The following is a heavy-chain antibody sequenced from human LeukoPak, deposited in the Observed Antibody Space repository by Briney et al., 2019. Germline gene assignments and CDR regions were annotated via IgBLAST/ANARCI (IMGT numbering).Heavy chain of an antibody. D-gene: IGHD1-14*01. CDR1: GFTFSSYD. CDR2: IGTAGDT. J-gene: IGHJ3*02. Sequence: GGSLRLSCAASGFTFSSYDMHWVRQATGKGLEWVSAIGTAGDTYYPGSVKGRFTISRENAKNSLYLQMNSLRAGDTAVYYCARANDAGAFDIWGQGTMVTVSS. V-gene: IGHV3-13*01. CDR3: ARANDAGAFDI.